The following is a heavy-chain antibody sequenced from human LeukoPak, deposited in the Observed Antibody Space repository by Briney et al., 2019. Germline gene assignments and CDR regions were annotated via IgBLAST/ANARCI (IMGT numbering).Heavy chain of an antibody. D-gene: IGHD1-14*01. CDR1: GGSISSSNYY. Sequence: PSETLSLTCTVSGGSISSSNYYWGWIRQPPGKGLEWIGSIYYSGSTYYNPSLKSRVTISVDTSKNQFSLKLSSVTAADTAVYYCARHRRSNRGLSWFDPWGQGTLVTVSS. V-gene: IGHV4-39*01. CDR3: ARHRRSNRGLSWFDP. J-gene: IGHJ5*02. CDR2: IYYSGST.